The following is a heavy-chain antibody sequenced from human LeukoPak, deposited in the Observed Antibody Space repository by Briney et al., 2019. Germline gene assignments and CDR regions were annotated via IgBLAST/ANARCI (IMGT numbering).Heavy chain of an antibody. CDR3: ARDATYYYDSSGYIFDY. CDR2: ISPYNGNT. V-gene: IGHV1-18*01. Sequence: ASVKVSCKASGYIFTTYGISWVRQAPGQGLEWMGWISPYNGNTNYAQKYQGRVTMTIDTSTSTAYMELSSLRSEDTAVYYCARDATYYYDSSGYIFDYWGQGTLVTVSS. CDR1: GYIFTTYG. D-gene: IGHD3-22*01. J-gene: IGHJ4*02.